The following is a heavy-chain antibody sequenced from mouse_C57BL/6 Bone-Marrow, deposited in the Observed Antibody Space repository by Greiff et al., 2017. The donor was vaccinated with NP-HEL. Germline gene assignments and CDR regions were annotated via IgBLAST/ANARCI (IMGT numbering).Heavy chain of an antibody. CDR3: ARSQLPIIPDY. Sequence: QVQLQQSGAELVRPGASVKLSCKASGYTFTDYYINWVKQRPGQGLEWIARIYPGSGNTYYNEKFKGKATLTAEKSSSTAYMQLSSLTSEDSAVYFCARSQLPIIPDYWGQGTTLTVSS. J-gene: IGHJ2*01. V-gene: IGHV1-76*01. CDR2: IYPGSGNT. D-gene: IGHD1-1*01. CDR1: GYTFTDYY.